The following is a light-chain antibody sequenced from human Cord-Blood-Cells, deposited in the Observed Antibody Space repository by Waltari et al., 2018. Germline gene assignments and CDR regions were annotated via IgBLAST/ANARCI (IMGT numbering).Light chain of an antibody. Sequence: TQSPATLFVSPGERATLSCRASQSVSSNLAWYQQKPGQAPRLLIYGASTRATGIPARFSGSGXGTEXTLTISSLXSEDFAVYYCQQYNNWPPWTFGQGTKVEIK. J-gene: IGKJ1*01. CDR1: QSVSSN. CDR2: GAS. CDR3: QQYNNWPPWT. V-gene: IGKV3-15*01.